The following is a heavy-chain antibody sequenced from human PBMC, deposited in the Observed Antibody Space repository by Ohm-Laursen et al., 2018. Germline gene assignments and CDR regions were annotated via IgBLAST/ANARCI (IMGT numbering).Heavy chain of an antibody. Sequence: SLRLSCAASGFIFSSDAMAWVRQAPGKGLEWVSTISDSGDTTYYADSVKGRFTISRDNSKNTLYLEMNSLRAEDMAVYYCAKGFASFDYWGQGSLVTVSS. V-gene: IGHV3-23*01. CDR1: GFIFSSDA. CDR2: ISDSGDTT. CDR3: AKGFASFDY. D-gene: IGHD3-10*01. J-gene: IGHJ4*02.